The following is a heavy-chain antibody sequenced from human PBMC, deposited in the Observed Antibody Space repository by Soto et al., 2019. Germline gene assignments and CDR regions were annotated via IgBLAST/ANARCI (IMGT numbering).Heavy chain of an antibody. D-gene: IGHD3-22*01. J-gene: IGHJ4*02. CDR1: GFSLRNARMG. CDR3: ARLTYSYDTSGYYYGY. V-gene: IGHV2-26*02. Sequence: VTLKESGPVLVKPTETLTLTCTVSGFSLRNARMGVSWIRQPPGKALEWLAHIFSTDAKSYSTSLKNRLTISKDTSKSQVVLRMTNMDPVDTATYYCARLTYSYDTSGYYYGYWGQGTLVTVSS. CDR2: IFSTDAK.